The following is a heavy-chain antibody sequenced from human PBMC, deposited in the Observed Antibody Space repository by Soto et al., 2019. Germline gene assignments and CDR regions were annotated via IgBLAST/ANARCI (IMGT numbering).Heavy chain of an antibody. CDR1: GGSISSGGYY. Sequence: SDTLSLTCTVSGGSISSGGYYWSWIRQHPGKGLEWIGYIYYSGSTYYNPSLKSRVTISVDTSKNQFSLKLSSVTAADTAVYYCARDRIGSSASYYYYSMDVWGQGTTVTVSS. CDR2: IYYSGST. D-gene: IGHD6-6*01. J-gene: IGHJ6*02. V-gene: IGHV4-31*03. CDR3: ARDRIGSSASYYYYSMDV.